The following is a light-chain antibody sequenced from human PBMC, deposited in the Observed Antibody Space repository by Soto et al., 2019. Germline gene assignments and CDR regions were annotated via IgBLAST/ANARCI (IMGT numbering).Light chain of an antibody. CDR2: VVS. Sequence: QSALTQPTSASGSPGQSVTISCTGTTSDVGGSNFVSWYQQHPGKAPKLIIYVVSKRPSGVPDRFSGSKSGNTASLTVSGIQAEDAADYYCSSYCNSSVGAGTNTVVFGGGIKLTV. CDR1: TSDVGGSNF. J-gene: IGLJ3*02. CDR3: SSYCNSSVGAGTNTVV. V-gene: IGLV2-8*01.